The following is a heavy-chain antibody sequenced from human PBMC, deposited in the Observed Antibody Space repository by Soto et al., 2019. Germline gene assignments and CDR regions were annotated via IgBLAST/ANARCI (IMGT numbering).Heavy chain of an antibody. Sequence: QVQLVESGGGVVQPGRSLRLSCAASGFTFSSYGMHWVRQAPGKGLEWVAVISYDGSNKYYADSVKGRFTISRDNSKNTLYLKMNSLRAEDRAVYYCAKLNSYGQDYWGQGTLVTVSS. CDR3: AKLNSYGQDY. D-gene: IGHD5-18*01. J-gene: IGHJ4*02. CDR2: ISYDGSNK. CDR1: GFTFSSYG. V-gene: IGHV3-30*18.